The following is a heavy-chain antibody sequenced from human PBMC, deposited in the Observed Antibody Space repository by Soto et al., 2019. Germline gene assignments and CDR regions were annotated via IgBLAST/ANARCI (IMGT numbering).Heavy chain of an antibody. CDR2: IYYSGST. D-gene: IGHD1-26*01. Sequence: SETLSLTCTVSGGSISSYYWSWIRQSPVKGLEWIGYIYYSGSTNYNPSLKSRVTISVDTSKNQFSLKLSSVTAADTAVYYCARDRSGSYYDAFDIWGQGTMVTVSS. CDR3: ARDRSGSYYDAFDI. CDR1: GGSISSYY. V-gene: IGHV4-59*01. J-gene: IGHJ3*02.